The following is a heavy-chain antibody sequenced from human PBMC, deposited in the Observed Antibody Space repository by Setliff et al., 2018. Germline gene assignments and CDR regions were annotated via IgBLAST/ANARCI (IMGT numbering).Heavy chain of an antibody. CDR2: IYHSGSA. D-gene: IGHD1-26*01. V-gene: IGHV4-30-4*08. CDR1: GDSFSSGDYF. Sequence: PSETLSLTCTVSGDSFSSGDYFWSWIRQPPGKGLEWIAYIYHSGSAYYNPSLKSRVTMSVDTSKNQFSLHLTSVTAADTAVYYCAREVGTSTSSDAFDVWGQGMMVTVSS. J-gene: IGHJ3*01. CDR3: AREVGTSTSSDAFDV.